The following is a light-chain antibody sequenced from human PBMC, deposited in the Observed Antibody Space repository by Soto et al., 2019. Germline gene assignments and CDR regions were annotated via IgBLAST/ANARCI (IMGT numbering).Light chain of an antibody. CDR1: SSDVGGYNY. CDR2: EVT. Sequence: QSALTQPPSASGSPGQSVTISCTGTSSDVGGYNYVYWYQQHPGKAPKLMIYEVTKRPSGVPDRFSGSKSGNTASLTVSGLQAEDEADYCCSSYADSNSYVFGTGTKLTVL. CDR3: SSYADSNSYV. J-gene: IGLJ1*01. V-gene: IGLV2-8*01.